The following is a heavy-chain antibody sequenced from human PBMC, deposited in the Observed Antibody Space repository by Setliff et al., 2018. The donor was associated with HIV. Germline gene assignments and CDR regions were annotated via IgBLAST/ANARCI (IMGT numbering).Heavy chain of an antibody. Sequence: PGGSLRLSCAASGLIFSSYEMNWVRQAPGKGLEWIGRSRNKANSYSTEYAASVKGRFTISRDASKSSMYLQVNSLKSEDTAVYYCVGLRYYADGAWHGGDYWGQGSLVTVSS. J-gene: IGHJ4*02. D-gene: IGHD2-8*01. CDR3: VGLRYYADGAWHGGDY. V-gene: IGHV3-72*01. CDR1: GLIFSSYE. CDR2: SRNKANSYST.